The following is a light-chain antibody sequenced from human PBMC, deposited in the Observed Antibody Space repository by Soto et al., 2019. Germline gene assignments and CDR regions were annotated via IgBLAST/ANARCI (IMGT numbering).Light chain of an antibody. Sequence: QSALTQPPSASGSPGQSVTISCTGTSIDVGGYNYVSWYQQHPGKAPKLMISEVSKRPSGVPDRFSGSKSGNTASLTVSGLQAEDEADYYFSSFAGNNNLVFGGGTKLTVL. CDR3: SSFAGNNNLV. V-gene: IGLV2-8*01. CDR2: EVS. J-gene: IGLJ2*01. CDR1: SIDVGGYNY.